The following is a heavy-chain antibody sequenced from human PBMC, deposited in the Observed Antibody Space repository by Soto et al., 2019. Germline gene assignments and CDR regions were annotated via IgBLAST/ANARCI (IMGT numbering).Heavy chain of an antibody. CDR2: IYHSGST. J-gene: IGHJ6*02. V-gene: IGHV4-4*02. CDR1: SGSISSAHW. Sequence: QVQLQESGPGLVKPSGTLSLTCAVSSGSISSAHWWNWVCQPPGKGLEWIGEIYHSGSTNYNPSLKSRVTVSVDKSMNQFSLKLTSVTAADTAVYYCATNSYYSLGVWGQGTTVTVSS. CDR3: ATNSYYSLGV.